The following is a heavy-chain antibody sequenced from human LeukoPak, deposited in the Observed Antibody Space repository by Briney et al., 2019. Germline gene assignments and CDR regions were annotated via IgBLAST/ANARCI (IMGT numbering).Heavy chain of an antibody. CDR3: ASILLSGGLVVDY. CDR2: IWYDGSNK. J-gene: IGHJ4*02. CDR1: GFTFSSYG. V-gene: IGHV3-33*03. D-gene: IGHD2/OR15-2a*01. Sequence: PGGSLRLSCAASGFTFSSYGMHWVRQAPGKGLGWVAVIWYDGSNKYYADSVKDRFTIFRDNAKNSLYLQMNSLRAEDTAVYYCASILLSGGLVVDYWGQGTLVTVSS.